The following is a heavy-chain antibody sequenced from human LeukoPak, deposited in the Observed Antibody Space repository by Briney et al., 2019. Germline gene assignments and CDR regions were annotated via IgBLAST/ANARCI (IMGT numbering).Heavy chain of an antibody. Sequence: GWSLRLSCAASGITFSYDIMNLVRQAPGKGLEWVSSISSSSSNIYYADSVKGRFTISRDNAKNSLYLQMNSLKAEETAVYYCARDKSIADLGYMDVWGKGTTVTVSS. CDR1: GITFSYDI. V-gene: IGHV3-21*01. D-gene: IGHD6-6*01. CDR2: ISSSSSNI. CDR3: ARDKSIADLGYMDV. J-gene: IGHJ6*03.